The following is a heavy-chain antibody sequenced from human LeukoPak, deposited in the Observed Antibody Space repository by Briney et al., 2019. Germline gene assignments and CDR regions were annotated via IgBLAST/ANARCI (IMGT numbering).Heavy chain of an antibody. J-gene: IGHJ6*03. Sequence: KASQTLSLTCTVSGGSISSYYWSWIRQPPGKGLEWIGYIYYSGSTNYNPSLKSRVTISVDTSKNQFSLKLSSVTAADTAVYYCARDVPMYSGSHLYYYMDVWGKGTTVIISS. D-gene: IGHD1-26*01. CDR1: GGSISSYY. CDR2: IYYSGST. V-gene: IGHV4-59*01. CDR3: ARDVPMYSGSHLYYYMDV.